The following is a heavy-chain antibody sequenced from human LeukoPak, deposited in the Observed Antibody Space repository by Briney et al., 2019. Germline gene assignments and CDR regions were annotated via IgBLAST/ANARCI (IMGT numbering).Heavy chain of an antibody. J-gene: IGHJ4*02. CDR3: ARDPGYSYGYLFDY. Sequence: GGSLRLSCTASGFTFGDYAMSWVRQPPGKGLEWVSVIYSGGDTSYADSVKGRFTISRDSSKNTLYLQMNSLRAEDTAVYYCARDPGYSYGYLFDYWGQGTLVTVSS. D-gene: IGHD5-18*01. V-gene: IGHV3-53*01. CDR2: IYSGGDT. CDR1: GFTFGDYA.